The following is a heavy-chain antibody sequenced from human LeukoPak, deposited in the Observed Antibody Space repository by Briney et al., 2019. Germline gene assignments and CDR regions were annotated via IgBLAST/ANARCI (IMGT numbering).Heavy chain of an antibody. CDR2: IYYSGST. D-gene: IGHD5-18*01. Sequence: SQTLSLTCTVSGGSISSGDYYWSWIRQPPGKGLEWIGYIYYSGSTYYNPSLKSRVTISVDTSKNQFSLKLTSMTAADTAVYYCARAGTAMVSLDYWGQGTLVTVSS. J-gene: IGHJ4*02. CDR1: GGSISSGDYY. V-gene: IGHV4-30-4*01. CDR3: ARAGTAMVSLDY.